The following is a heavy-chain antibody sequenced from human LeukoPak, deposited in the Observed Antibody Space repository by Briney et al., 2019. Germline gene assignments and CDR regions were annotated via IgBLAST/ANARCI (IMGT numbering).Heavy chain of an antibody. CDR1: GGSFSSEA. J-gene: IGHJ4*02. Sequence: SVKVSCKAFGGSFSSEAISWVRQAPGQGLEWVGGIIPIFGTANYAKKFQGRVTITTDESTTTAYMEVSSLRSEDTAVYYCGRKAGDCGGGSCYSIDYWGQGTLVTVSS. V-gene: IGHV1-69*05. D-gene: IGHD2-15*01. CDR3: GRKAGDCGGGSCYSIDY. CDR2: IIPIFGTA.